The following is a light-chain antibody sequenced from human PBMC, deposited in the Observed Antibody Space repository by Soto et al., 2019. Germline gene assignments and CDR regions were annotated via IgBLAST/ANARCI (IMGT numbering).Light chain of an antibody. CDR1: QSVGNN. J-gene: IGKJ4*01. Sequence: EIVLTQSPATLSLSPGERATLSCRASQSVGNNLAWYQQKPGQAPGLLIYEASTRATGVPARFSGSGSGTDFILTISSLEPEDFAVYYCQQHANWPFTFGGGTKVEIK. V-gene: IGKV3-11*01. CDR2: EAS. CDR3: QQHANWPFT.